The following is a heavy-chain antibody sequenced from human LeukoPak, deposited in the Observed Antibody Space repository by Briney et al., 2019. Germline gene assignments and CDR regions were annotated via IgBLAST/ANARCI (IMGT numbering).Heavy chain of an antibody. D-gene: IGHD1-26*01. J-gene: IGHJ4*02. Sequence: ASVKVSCKASGYSFTSYVMHWVRQAPGQRLEWMGWINAGSGNTKYSQRFQGRVTFNRDTSASTAYMELSSLRSEDTAVYYCARESVGSYDYWGQGTLVTVSS. CDR3: ARESVGSYDY. V-gene: IGHV1-3*01. CDR2: INAGSGNT. CDR1: GYSFTSYV.